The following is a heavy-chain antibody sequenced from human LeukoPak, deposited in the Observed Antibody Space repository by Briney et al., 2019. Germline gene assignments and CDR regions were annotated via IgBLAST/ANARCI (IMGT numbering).Heavy chain of an antibody. V-gene: IGHV1-18*01. J-gene: IGHJ5*02. CDR1: GYTFTGYG. CDR3: ARGAGATSLEWFDP. Sequence: ASVKVSCKASGYTFTGYGISWVRQAPGQGLEWMGWISAYNGNTNYAQKLQGRVTMTTDTSTSTAYMELRSLRSDDTAVYYCARGAGATSLEWFDPWGQGTLVTVSS. D-gene: IGHD1-1*01. CDR2: ISAYNGNT.